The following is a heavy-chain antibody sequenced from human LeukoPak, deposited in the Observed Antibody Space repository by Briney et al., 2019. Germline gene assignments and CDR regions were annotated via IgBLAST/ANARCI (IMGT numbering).Heavy chain of an antibody. CDR3: ARFTFRGVIHS. Sequence: SETLSLTCTVSGGSISSSSYYWGWIRQPPGKGLEWIGSIYYSGSTYYNPSLKSRVTISVDTSKNQFSLKLSSVTAADTAVYYCARFTFRGVIHSWGQGTLVTVSS. CDR1: GGSISSSSYY. CDR2: IYYSGST. V-gene: IGHV4-39*01. J-gene: IGHJ4*02. D-gene: IGHD3-10*01.